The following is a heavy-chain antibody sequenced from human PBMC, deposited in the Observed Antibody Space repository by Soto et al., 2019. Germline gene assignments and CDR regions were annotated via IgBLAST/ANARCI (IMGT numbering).Heavy chain of an antibody. J-gene: IGHJ5*02. CDR2: INHSGST. CDR3: ARGRRCRSTSCYHMWFDP. Sequence: QVQLQQWGAGLLKPSETLSLTCAVYGGSFSGYYWSWVRQPPGKGLERIGEINHSGSTNYNPSLNSRVTISVDTSKNHFSLKLSSVTAADTAVYYCARGRRCRSTSCYHMWFDPWGQGTLVTVSS. V-gene: IGHV4-34*01. CDR1: GGSFSGYY. D-gene: IGHD2-2*01.